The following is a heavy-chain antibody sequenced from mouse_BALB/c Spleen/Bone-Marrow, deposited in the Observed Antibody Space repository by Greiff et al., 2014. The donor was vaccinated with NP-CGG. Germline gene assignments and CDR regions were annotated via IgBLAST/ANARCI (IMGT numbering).Heavy chain of an antibody. Sequence: VKLVESGAELMKPGASVKISCKAIGYTFSNYWIEWVKQRPGHGLEWIGEILPGSGNTHYIEKFKGKATFTADTSSNTAYMQLSSLTSEDSAVYYCARGYDYASFAYWGQGTLVTVSA. CDR1: GYTFSNYW. D-gene: IGHD2-4*01. V-gene: IGHV1-9*01. CDR3: ARGYDYASFAY. CDR2: ILPGSGNT. J-gene: IGHJ3*01.